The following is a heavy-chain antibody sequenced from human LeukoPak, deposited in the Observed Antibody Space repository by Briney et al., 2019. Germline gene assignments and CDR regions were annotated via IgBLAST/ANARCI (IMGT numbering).Heavy chain of an antibody. CDR3: AKDEDYDFWSGYEN. Sequence: PGGSLSLSWAASGFTLSIYAMGWARQAPGKGLEWVSAIRGSGGSTYYADSVKSRFTISREKYKNTLYLQMNSLRADDTAVYYCAKDEDYDFWSGYENWGQGTLVTVSS. CDR1: GFTLSIYA. J-gene: IGHJ4*02. CDR2: IRGSGGST. D-gene: IGHD3-3*01. V-gene: IGHV3-23*01.